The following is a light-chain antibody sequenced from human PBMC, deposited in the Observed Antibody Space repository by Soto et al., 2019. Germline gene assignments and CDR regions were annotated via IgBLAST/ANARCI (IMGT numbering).Light chain of an antibody. CDR2: KAS. Sequence: DIQMTQSPSTLSASVGDRVTITCRASQSISSWLAWYQQKPGKAPKLLIYKASSLESGVPSRFSGSGSGTKFTLTISSLQPDDFATYYCQRYNSYFGHGTKPEIK. CDR3: QRYNSY. J-gene: IGKJ2*01. V-gene: IGKV1-5*03. CDR1: QSISSW.